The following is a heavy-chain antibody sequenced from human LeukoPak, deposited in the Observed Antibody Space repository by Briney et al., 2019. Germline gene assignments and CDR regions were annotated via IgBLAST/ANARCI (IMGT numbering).Heavy chain of an antibody. J-gene: IGHJ4*02. CDR2: IYYSGNT. V-gene: IGHV4-39*01. CDR3: AIINVSTAGIHY. Sequence: SETLSLTCSVSGGSISSSSYYWGWIRQSPGKGLEWIGSIYYSGNTYYNPSLKSRVTISVATSENQFSLKLTSVTAADTAVYYCAIINVSTAGIHYWGQGTLVTVSS. CDR1: GGSISSSSYY. D-gene: IGHD2-2*02.